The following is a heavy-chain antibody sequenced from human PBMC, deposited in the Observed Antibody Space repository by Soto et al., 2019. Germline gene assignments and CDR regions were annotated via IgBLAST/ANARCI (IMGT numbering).Heavy chain of an antibody. CDR3: ARHVGYCGGDCYSKQADYYFDY. D-gene: IGHD2-21*02. CDR2: IYYSGST. Sequence: PSETLSLTCAVYGGSFSGYYWSWIRQPPGKGLEWIGYIYYSGSTNYNPSLKSRATISVDTSKNQFSLKLSSVTAADTAVYYCARHVGYCGGDCYSKQADYYFDYWGQGTLVTVPQ. J-gene: IGHJ4*02. CDR1: GGSFSGYY. V-gene: IGHV4-59*08.